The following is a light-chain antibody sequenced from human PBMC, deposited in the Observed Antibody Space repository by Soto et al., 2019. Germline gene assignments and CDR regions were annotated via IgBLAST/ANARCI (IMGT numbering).Light chain of an antibody. CDR1: QSVGSS. J-gene: IGKJ3*01. CDR3: QQLSDYPFT. V-gene: IGKV3-15*01. CDR2: GAF. Sequence: EIVMTQSPATLSVSPGEGATLSCRASQSVGSSLAWYQQKPGQAPRLLIYGAFTRVTGIPARFSGSGSGTDFTLTISSLQPEDFATYYCQQLSDYPFTFGPGTKVDIK.